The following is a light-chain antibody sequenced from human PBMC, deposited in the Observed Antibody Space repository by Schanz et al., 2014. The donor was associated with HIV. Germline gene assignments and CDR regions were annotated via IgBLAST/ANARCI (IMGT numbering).Light chain of an antibody. CDR1: SSDVGGYNY. Sequence: QSALTQPPSASGSPGQSVTISCTGTSSDVGGYNYVSWYQQHPGKAPKLMIYEVSKRPSGVPDRFSGSKSGNTASLTVSGLQAEDEADYYCSSYAGSNNFVGFGGGTKLTV. J-gene: IGLJ2*01. V-gene: IGLV2-8*01. CDR2: EVS. CDR3: SSYAGSNNFVG.